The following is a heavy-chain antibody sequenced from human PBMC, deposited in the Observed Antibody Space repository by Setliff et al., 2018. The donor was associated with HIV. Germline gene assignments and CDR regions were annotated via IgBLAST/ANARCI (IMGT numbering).Heavy chain of an antibody. CDR2: IEQDGSEK. V-gene: IGHV3-7*03. J-gene: IGHJ6*03. D-gene: IGHD2-21*02. CDR1: GFSLSYYR. Sequence: PGGSLRLSCAASGFSLSYYRMNWVRQAPGKGLEWVANIEQDGSEKYYVDSVKGRFTISRDNTKNSLYLQMDSLRADDTAVYFCARVSETSGGYWGNFYYYMDVWGKGTTVTVSS. CDR3: ARVSETSGGYWGNFYYYMDV.